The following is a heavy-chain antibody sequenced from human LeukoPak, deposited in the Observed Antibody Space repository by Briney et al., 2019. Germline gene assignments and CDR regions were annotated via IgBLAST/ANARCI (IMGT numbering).Heavy chain of an antibody. V-gene: IGHV3-7*01. CDR1: GSTLSNYW. CDR3: AKGSGWLIDH. J-gene: IGHJ4*02. CDR2: IKQGGSEK. D-gene: IGHD6-19*01. Sequence: PGGSLRLSCAASGSTLSNYWMHSVRQAPGRGLEYVANIKQGGSEKLYVDSVRGRFTISRDDAKNSLSLQMNSLRAEDTAVYYCAKGSGWLIDHWGQGTVVTVSS.